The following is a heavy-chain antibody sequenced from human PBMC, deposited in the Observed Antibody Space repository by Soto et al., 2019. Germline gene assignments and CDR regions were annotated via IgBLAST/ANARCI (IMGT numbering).Heavy chain of an antibody. CDR1: GFSFSDYS. Sequence: QVQLVESGGDLVKPGGSLRLSCVASGFSFSDYSMTWIRQAPGGGLDFVAFISNTAITDYYADSVKGRFTISRDNAMSSVYQHMDSLRAEDAAVHYCASDLHQMLSHKHYYLYLDVWGTGTTVTVSS. CDR2: ISNTAITD. V-gene: IGHV3-11*01. D-gene: IGHD2-2*01. CDR3: ASDLHQMLSHKHYYLYLDV. J-gene: IGHJ6*04.